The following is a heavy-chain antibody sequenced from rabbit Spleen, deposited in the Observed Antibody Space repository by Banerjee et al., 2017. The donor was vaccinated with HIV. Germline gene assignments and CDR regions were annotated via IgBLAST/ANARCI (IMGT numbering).Heavy chain of an antibody. Sequence: QSLEESGGDLVKPGTSLTLTCKASGLDFSSKYWICWVRQTPGKGLEWIACIDVVKSGTTYYASWAKGRFIMSRTSSTKVTLQMTSLTAADTATYFCARDLVAVIGWNFSLWGPGTLVTVS. CDR1: GLDFSSKYW. J-gene: IGHJ4*01. CDR3: ARDLVAVIGWNFSL. CDR2: IDVVKSGTT. V-gene: IGHV1S40*01. D-gene: IGHD1-1*01.